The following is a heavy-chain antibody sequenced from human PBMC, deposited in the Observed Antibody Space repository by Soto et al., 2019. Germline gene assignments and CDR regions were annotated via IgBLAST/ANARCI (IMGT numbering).Heavy chain of an antibody. CDR3: ARDFYGGFSYGPGDN. CDR2: IGQDGSAK. D-gene: IGHD2-15*01. V-gene: IGHV3-7*01. CDR1: GFTFWGDW. J-gene: IGHJ4*02. Sequence: GGSLRLSCVASGFTFWGDWMSWVRQAPGKGLEWVANIGQDGSAKQYLDSVRGRFTISRDNSKNSVYLQMNCLRAEDTALYYCARDFYGGFSYGPGDNWGQGTQVTVSS.